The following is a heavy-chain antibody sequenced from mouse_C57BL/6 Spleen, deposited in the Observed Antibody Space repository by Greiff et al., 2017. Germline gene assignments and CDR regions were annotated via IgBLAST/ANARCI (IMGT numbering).Heavy chain of an antibody. Sequence: VHLVESGAELVRPGASVKLSCKASGYTFTDYYINWVKQRPGQGLEWIARIYPGSGNTYYNEKFKGKATLTAEKSSSTAYMQLSSLTSEDSAVYFCARWGPYDYGYWYFDVWGTGTTVTVSS. CDR2: IYPGSGNT. CDR1: GYTFTDYY. D-gene: IGHD2-4*01. V-gene: IGHV1-76*01. J-gene: IGHJ1*03. CDR3: ARWGPYDYGYWYFDV.